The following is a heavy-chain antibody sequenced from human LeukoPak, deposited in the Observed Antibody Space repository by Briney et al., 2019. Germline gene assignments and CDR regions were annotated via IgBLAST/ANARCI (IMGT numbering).Heavy chain of an antibody. CDR1: GFTFSSYW. Sequence: GGSLRLSCAASGFTFSSYWMHWVRQAPRKGLVWVSRINSDGSSTSYADSVKGRFTISRDNAKNTLYLQMNSLRAEDTAVYHCARDIAVAGAWFDPWGQGTLVTVSS. V-gene: IGHV3-74*01. CDR2: INSDGSST. J-gene: IGHJ5*02. CDR3: ARDIAVAGAWFDP. D-gene: IGHD6-19*01.